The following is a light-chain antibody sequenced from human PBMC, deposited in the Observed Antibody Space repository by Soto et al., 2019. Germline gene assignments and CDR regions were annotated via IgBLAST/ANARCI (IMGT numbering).Light chain of an antibody. CDR2: END. V-gene: IGLV1-51*02. CDR3: GKWDSSLSGYV. CDR1: TSNIGNNY. Sequence: QSVLTQPPSVSAAPGQKVTISCSGSTSNIGNNYVSWFQQLPGTAPKLLIYENDKRPSGIPDRFSGSTSGTSATLGITGLQTGDEADYYCGKWDSSLSGYVFPTGXEVTGL. J-gene: IGLJ1*01.